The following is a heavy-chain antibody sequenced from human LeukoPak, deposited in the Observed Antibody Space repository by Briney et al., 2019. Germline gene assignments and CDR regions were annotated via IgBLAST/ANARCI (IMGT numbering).Heavy chain of an antibody. D-gene: IGHD5-24*01. V-gene: IGHV1-18*01. CDR2: ISVYNGNT. CDR1: GYTFTSYG. CDR3: ARDTAGGQRWLQFY. J-gene: IGHJ4*02. Sequence: GASVKVSCKASGYTFTSYGFSWVRQAPGQGLEGMGWISVYNGNTNYAQNLQGRVTMTTDTSTSTAYMELRSLRSDDTAVYYCARDTAGGQRWLQFYWGQGTLVTVSS.